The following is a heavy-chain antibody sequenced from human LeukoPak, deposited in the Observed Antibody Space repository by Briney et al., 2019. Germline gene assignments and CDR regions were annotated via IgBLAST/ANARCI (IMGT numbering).Heavy chain of an antibody. V-gene: IGHV1-46*01. D-gene: IGHD3-22*01. Sequence: EASVKVSCKASGYTFTSYYMHWVRPAPGQGLEWMGIINPSGGSTSYAQKFQGRVTMTRDTSTSTVYMELSSLRSEDTAVYYCARGLNYYDSSGYYWAYWGQGTLVTVSS. CDR2: INPSGGST. CDR3: ARGLNYYDSSGYYWAY. CDR1: GYTFTSYY. J-gene: IGHJ4*02.